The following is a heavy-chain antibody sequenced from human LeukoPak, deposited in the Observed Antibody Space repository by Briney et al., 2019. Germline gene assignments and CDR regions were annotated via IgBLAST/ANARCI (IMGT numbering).Heavy chain of an antibody. D-gene: IGHD3-10*01. CDR1: GFTFSRYS. CDR2: ISSSGNYI. Sequence: GGSLRLSCAASGFTFSRYSMNWVRQAPGKGLEWVLLISSSGNYIYYADSVKGRFTVSRDNAKNPLVLRMTSLRVDDTAVYYCARELDGRGSGYWGQGTLVTVSS. J-gene: IGHJ4*02. V-gene: IGHV3-21*01. CDR3: ARELDGRGSGY.